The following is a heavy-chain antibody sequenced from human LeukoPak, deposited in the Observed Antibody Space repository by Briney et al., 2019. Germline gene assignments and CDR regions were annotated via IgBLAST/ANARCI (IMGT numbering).Heavy chain of an antibody. V-gene: IGHV4-39*07. CDR3: ARRLVDWNDDPHFYGMDV. CDR1: GGSISRSNYY. Sequence: PSETLSLTCSASGGSISRSNYYWGWIRQPPGKGLEWIGSIYYSGSTYYNPSLKSRVTISVDTSKNQFSLKVTSVTAADTAVYYCARRLVDWNDDPHFYGMDVWGQGTTVTVSS. D-gene: IGHD1-1*01. J-gene: IGHJ6*02. CDR2: IYYSGST.